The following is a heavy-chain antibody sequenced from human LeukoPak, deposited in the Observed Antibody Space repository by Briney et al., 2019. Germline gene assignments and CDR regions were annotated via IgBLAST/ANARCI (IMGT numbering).Heavy chain of an antibody. CDR3: ARASPSGAAAEFLDI. CDR1: GGSFSGYY. CDR2: INHSGST. J-gene: IGHJ3*02. Sequence: PSETLSLTCAVYGGSFSGYYWSWIRQPPGKGLEWIGEINHSGSTHYNPSLKSRVTISVDTSKNQFSLKLSSVTAADTAVYYCARASPSGAAAEFLDIWGQGTMVTVSS. D-gene: IGHD6-13*01. V-gene: IGHV4-34*01.